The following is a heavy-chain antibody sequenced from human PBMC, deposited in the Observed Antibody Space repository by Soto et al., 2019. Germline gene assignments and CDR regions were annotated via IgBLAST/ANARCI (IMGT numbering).Heavy chain of an antibody. Sequence: ASVKVSCKASGYSFTNNDVSWVRQATGQGLEWMGWMNPGSGDTGYAQKFQGRVTMTRDISIATAYMELSSLRSDDTAVYYCARVTLKAGNWFDPWGQGTLVTVSS. CDR1: GYSFTNND. V-gene: IGHV1-8*01. CDR2: MNPGSGDT. CDR3: ARVTLKAGNWFDP. J-gene: IGHJ5*02.